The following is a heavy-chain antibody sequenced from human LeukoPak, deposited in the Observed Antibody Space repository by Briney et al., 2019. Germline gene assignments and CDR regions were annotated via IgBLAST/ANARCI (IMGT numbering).Heavy chain of an antibody. D-gene: IGHD1-26*01. Sequence: SGTLSLTCAVSGGFIGSSNWRSWVRPPPGKGLEWIGEFYHSGGTKYNPSLKSRVTISADKSKNHLSLKLTSVTAADTAVYYCARGANSGSYRNDFWGQGTLVTVSS. CDR3: ARGANSGSYRNDF. CDR2: FYHSGGT. V-gene: IGHV4-4*02. CDR1: GGFIGSSNW. J-gene: IGHJ4*02.